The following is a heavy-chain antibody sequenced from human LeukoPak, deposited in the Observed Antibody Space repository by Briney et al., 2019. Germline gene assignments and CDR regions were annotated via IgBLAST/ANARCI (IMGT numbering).Heavy chain of an antibody. CDR1: GFTLRGYG. CDR3: AKDTPTTGYHLDS. J-gene: IGHJ4*02. CDR2: IRYDGSDK. Sequence: PGGSLRLSCAASGFTLRGYGMHWVRQAPGKGLEWVAFIRYDGSDKSYADSVKGRFTISRDNPENTLYLQINSLRVEDTAVYYCAKDTPTTGYHLDSWGQGTLVTVSS. V-gene: IGHV3-30*02. D-gene: IGHD1-1*01.